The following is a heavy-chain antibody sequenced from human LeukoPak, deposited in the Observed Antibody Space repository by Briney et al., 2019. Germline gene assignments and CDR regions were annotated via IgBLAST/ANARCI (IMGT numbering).Heavy chain of an antibody. CDR3: ARDKQGGSYVDY. V-gene: IGHV4-38-2*02. CDR1: GYSISSGYY. Sequence: PSETLSLTCTVSGYSISSGYYWGWIRQPPGKGLEWIGSIYHSGSTYYNPSLKSRVTISVDTSKNQFSLKLSSVTAADTAVYYCARDKQGGSYVDYWGQGTLVTVSS. CDR2: IYHSGST. D-gene: IGHD1-26*01. J-gene: IGHJ4*02.